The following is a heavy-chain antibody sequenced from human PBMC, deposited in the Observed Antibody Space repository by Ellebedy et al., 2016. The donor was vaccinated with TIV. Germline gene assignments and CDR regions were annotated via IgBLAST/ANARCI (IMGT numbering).Heavy chain of an antibody. CDR3: AKVGVHRGSWEYVEYHFLDS. V-gene: IGHV3-30*04. CDR1: GFSFSSYA. J-gene: IGHJ4*02. CDR2: ISYDGSNA. D-gene: IGHD6-13*01. Sequence: GESLKISCAASGFSFSSYAMHWVRQAPGKGLQWVAIISYDGSNAHYADSVKGRFTISRDNSKNTLDLQMHSLRAEDTAVYYCAKVGVHRGSWEYVEYHFLDSWGQGTLVTVSS.